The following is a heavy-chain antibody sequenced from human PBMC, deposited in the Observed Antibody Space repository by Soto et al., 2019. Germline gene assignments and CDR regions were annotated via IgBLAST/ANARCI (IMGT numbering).Heavy chain of an antibody. Sequence: GGPLRLSCAASGFTFSSYWMSWVRQAPGKGLEWVANIKQDGSEKYYVDSVKGRFTISRDNAKNSLYLQMNSLRAEDTAVYYCARWFGEPFYYYGMDVWGQGTTVTVSS. CDR1: GFTFSSYW. J-gene: IGHJ6*02. D-gene: IGHD3-10*01. CDR3: ARWFGEPFYYYGMDV. V-gene: IGHV3-7*01. CDR2: IKQDGSEK.